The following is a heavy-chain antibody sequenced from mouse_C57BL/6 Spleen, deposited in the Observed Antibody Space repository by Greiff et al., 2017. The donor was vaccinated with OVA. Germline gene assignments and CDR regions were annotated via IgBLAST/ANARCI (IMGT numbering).Heavy chain of an antibody. CDR2: ISNGGGST. Sequence: DVMLVESGGGLVQPGGSLKLSCAASGFTFSDYYMYWVRQTPEKRLEWVAYISNGGGSTYYPDTVKGRFTISRDNAKNTLYLQMSRLKSEDTAMYYCARHGSSYGWYFDVWGTGTTVTVSS. J-gene: IGHJ1*03. CDR1: GFTFSDYY. V-gene: IGHV5-12*01. D-gene: IGHD1-1*01. CDR3: ARHGSSYGWYFDV.